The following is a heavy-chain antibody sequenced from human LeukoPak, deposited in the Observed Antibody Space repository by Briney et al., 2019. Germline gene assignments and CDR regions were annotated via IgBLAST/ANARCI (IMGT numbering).Heavy chain of an antibody. Sequence: GGSLRLSCAASGFTFDYCAIHWVSQAPGKGLEWVAFISFDGSNQYYADSVKGRFTISRDNSRNTLYLQMNGLTPDDTAMYYCAKDPGQLGYYYYTLDVWGQGTTVTVSS. V-gene: IGHV3-30*18. CDR3: AKDPGQLGYYYYTLDV. J-gene: IGHJ6*02. D-gene: IGHD6-6*01. CDR2: ISFDGSNQ. CDR1: GFTFDYCA.